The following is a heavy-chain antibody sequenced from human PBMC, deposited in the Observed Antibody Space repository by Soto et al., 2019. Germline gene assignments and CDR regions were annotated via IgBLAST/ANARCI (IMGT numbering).Heavy chain of an antibody. CDR2: IYYSGST. V-gene: IGHV4-39*01. CDR3: ARQRTIYGMDV. CDR1: GGSISSSSYY. D-gene: IGHD3-3*01. Sequence: QLQLQESGPGLVKPSETLSLTCTVSGGSISSSSYYWGWIRQPPGKGLEWIGSIYYSGSTYYNPSLKIRVTKSLDPSKNQFPLKLSSVTAADTAVYYCARQRTIYGMDVWGQGTTVTVSS. J-gene: IGHJ6*02.